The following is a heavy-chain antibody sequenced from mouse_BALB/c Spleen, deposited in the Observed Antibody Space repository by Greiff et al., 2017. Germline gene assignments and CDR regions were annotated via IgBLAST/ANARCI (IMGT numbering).Heavy chain of an antibody. CDR2: ISDGGSYT. V-gene: IGHV5-4*02. Sequence: EVKLVESGGGLVKPGGSLKLSCAASGFTFSDYYMYWVRQTPEKRLEWVATISDGGSYTYYPDSVKGRFTISRDNAKNNLYLQMRSLKSEDTAMYYCAIDPLYHYPRGYAMDYWGQGTSVTVSS. D-gene: IGHD2-4*01. CDR3: AIDPLYHYPRGYAMDY. CDR1: GFTFSDYY. J-gene: IGHJ4*01.